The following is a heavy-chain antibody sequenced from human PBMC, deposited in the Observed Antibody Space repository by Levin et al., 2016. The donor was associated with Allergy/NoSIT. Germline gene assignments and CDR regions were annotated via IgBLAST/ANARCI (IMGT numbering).Heavy chain of an antibody. J-gene: IGHJ4*02. CDR1: GFTVSNNY. D-gene: IGHD3-22*01. Sequence: GGSLRLSCAASGFTVSNNYMSWVRQAPGKGLECVSIIYSGGDTYYADSVKGRFTISRDNAKNSLSLQMNSLRAEDTAVYYCARDRQPNYYDSTPIYFDYWGQGTLVTVSS. V-gene: IGHV3-53*01. CDR2: IYSGGDT. CDR3: ARDRQPNYYDSTPIYFDY.